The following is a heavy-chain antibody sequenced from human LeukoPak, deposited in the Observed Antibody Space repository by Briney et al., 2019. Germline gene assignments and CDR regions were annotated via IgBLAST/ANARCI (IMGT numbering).Heavy chain of an antibody. V-gene: IGHV4-59*11. CDR1: GGSLSSHY. J-gene: IGHJ4*02. CDR2: IHDTGST. Sequence: SETLSLTCSVSGGSLSSHYWSWIRQPPGKGLELIGHIHDTGSTFYNPSLRGRVTISLDTSNNQFSLKLTSMTAADTAVYYCARFSSGCSISSCYLTYWGQGTLVTVS. CDR3: ARFSSGCSISSCYLTY. D-gene: IGHD2-2*01.